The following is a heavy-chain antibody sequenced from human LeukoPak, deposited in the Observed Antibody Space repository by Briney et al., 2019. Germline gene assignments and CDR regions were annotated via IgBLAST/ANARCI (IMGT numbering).Heavy chain of an antibody. CDR3: ARGNYYESSGYHAPFDS. CDR1: GASISSDSCY. J-gene: IGHJ4*02. V-gene: IGHV4-61*02. CDR2: IFTSTST. Sequence: PSKTLSLTCTVSGASISSDSCYWTWVRQPAGRGLEWIGRIFTSTSTNYNPSLKSRVTISGDTSKNQFSLELTSVTAADTAVYYCARGNYYESSGYHAPFDSWGQGTLVTVSS. D-gene: IGHD3-22*01.